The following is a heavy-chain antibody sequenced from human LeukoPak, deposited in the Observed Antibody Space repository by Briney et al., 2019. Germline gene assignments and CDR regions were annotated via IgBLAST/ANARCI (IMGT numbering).Heavy chain of an antibody. Sequence: QAGGSLRLSCAASGFTFSSYSMNWVRQAPGKGLEWVSYISSSSSTIYYADSVKGRFTISRDNAMNSLYLQMNSLRAEDTALYYCARGVYSSGWYPDTFDYWGQGTLVTVSS. CDR3: ARGVYSSGWYPDTFDY. V-gene: IGHV3-48*04. CDR1: GFTFSSYS. J-gene: IGHJ4*02. CDR2: ISSSSSTI. D-gene: IGHD6-19*01.